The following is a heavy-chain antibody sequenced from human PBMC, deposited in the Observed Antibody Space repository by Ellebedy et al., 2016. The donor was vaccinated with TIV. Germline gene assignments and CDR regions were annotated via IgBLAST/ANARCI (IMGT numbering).Heavy chain of an antibody. Sequence: MPSETLSLTCTVSGGSISNYYWSWIRQPPGQGLEWIGSLYYSGSTNYNPSLKSRVTISVDPSKNQFTLRLSSVTAADTAVYYCAGDAALSRLLAPGYFDLWGRGTLVTVSS. CDR2: LYYSGST. J-gene: IGHJ2*01. CDR1: GGSISNYY. D-gene: IGHD6-13*01. CDR3: AGDAALSRLLAPGYFDL. V-gene: IGHV4-59*01.